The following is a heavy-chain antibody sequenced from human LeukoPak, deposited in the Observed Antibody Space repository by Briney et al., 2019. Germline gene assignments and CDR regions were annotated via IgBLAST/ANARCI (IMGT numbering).Heavy chain of an antibody. D-gene: IGHD5-24*01. Sequence: GGSLRLSCAVSGLTFRSFWMSWVRQAPGKGLEWVANINQEGSEKYFVDSVKGRFTISRDNAQNSLHLQMNTLTAEDTAVYYCARERDGRFFDYWGQGTLVTVSS. CDR2: INQEGSEK. CDR3: ARERDGRFFDY. CDR1: GLTFRSFW. J-gene: IGHJ4*02. V-gene: IGHV3-7*01.